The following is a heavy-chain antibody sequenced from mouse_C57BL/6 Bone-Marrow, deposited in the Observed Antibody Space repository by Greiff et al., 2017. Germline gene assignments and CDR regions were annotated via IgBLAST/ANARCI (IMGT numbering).Heavy chain of an antibody. CDR3: ARRYYGSSKYYYVMDY. CDR2: IHPNSGST. V-gene: IGHV1-64*01. CDR1: GYTFTSYW. D-gene: IGHD1-1*01. J-gene: IGHJ4*01. Sequence: VQLQQPGAELVKPGASVKLSCKASGYTFTSYWMHWVKQRPGQGLEWIGMIHPNSGSTNYNEKFKSKATLTVDKSSSTAYMQLSSLTSEDSAVYYCARRYYGSSKYYYVMDYWGQGTSVTVSS.